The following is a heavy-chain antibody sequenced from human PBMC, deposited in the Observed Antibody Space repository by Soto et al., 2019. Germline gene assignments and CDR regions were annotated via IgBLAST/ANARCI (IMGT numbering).Heavy chain of an antibody. Sequence: GGSLRLSCAAAGFAFSTYAMTCVRQAPGKGLEWVSVISGSGGSTYYADSVKGRFTISRDNSKNTLYLQMNSLRADDTAVYYCARDPLSYGDYAQTYWYFDLWGRGTRVTVSS. CDR2: ISGSGGST. CDR3: ARDPLSYGDYAQTYWYFDL. J-gene: IGHJ2*01. V-gene: IGHV3-23*01. CDR1: GFAFSTYA. D-gene: IGHD4-17*01.